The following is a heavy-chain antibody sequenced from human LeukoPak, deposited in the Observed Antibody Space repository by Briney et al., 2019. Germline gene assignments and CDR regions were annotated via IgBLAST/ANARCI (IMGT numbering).Heavy chain of an antibody. CDR2: IKSKTDGGTT. J-gene: IGHJ4*02. V-gene: IGHV3-15*01. CDR1: GFTFSNAW. CDR3: AKVFLGDSTRVPYYFDY. Sequence: GGSLRLSCAASGFTFSNAWMTWVRQAPGKGLEWVGRIKSKTDGGTTGYAAPVKGRFTISRDDSKNTLYLQMNSLKTEDTAVYYCAKVFLGDSTRVPYYFDYWGQGTLVTVSS. D-gene: IGHD2-2*01.